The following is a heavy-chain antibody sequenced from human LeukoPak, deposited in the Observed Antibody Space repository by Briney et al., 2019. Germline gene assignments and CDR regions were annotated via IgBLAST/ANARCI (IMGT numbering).Heavy chain of an antibody. CDR2: IYYSGST. V-gene: IGHV4-61*01. CDR3: CTNGFGELFFLCNY. J-gene: IGHJ4*02. D-gene: IGHD3-10*01. Sequence: PSETLSLTCTVSGGSISSGSYYWSWIRQPPGKGLEWIGYIYYSGSTNYNPSLKSRVTISVDTSKNQFSLKLSSVTAADTAVYYCCTNGFGELFFLCNYWGQGTLVTVSS. CDR1: GGSISSGSYY.